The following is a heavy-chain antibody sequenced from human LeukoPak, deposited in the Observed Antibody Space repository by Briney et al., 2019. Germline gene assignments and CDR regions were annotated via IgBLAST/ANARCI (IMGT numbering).Heavy chain of an antibody. D-gene: IGHD3-3*01. CDR2: IYPGDSDT. Sequence: GEALQISSKGSGYGFTSYWIGWGRQMPGKGREWMGIIYPGDSDTRYSPSFQGQVTISADKSISTAYLQWSSLKASDTGMYYCARLNDFWSGYYFDSGGQGTLVPVS. CDR3: ARLNDFWSGYYFDS. J-gene: IGHJ4*02. CDR1: GYGFTSYW. V-gene: IGHV5-51*01.